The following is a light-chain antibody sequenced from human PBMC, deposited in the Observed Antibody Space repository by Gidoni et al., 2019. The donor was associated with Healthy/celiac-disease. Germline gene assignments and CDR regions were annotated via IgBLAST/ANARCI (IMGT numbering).Light chain of an antibody. CDR2: EVS. CDR3: SSYAGSNNYV. CDR1: SSDVGGYNY. V-gene: IGLV2-8*01. J-gene: IGLJ1*01. Sequence: QSALTHPPSSSGTPRQSVTLSCTGTSSDVGGYNYVSWYQQHPGKAPKLMIYEVSKRPSGVPDRFSGSKSGNTVSLTVSGLQAEDEADYYCSSYAGSNNYVFGTGTKVTVL.